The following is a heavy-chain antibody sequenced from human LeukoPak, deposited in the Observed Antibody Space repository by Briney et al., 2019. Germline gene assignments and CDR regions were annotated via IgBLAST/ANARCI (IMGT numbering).Heavy chain of an antibody. CDR1: GGSISSGGYY. Sequence: SQTLSLTCTVSGGSISSGGYYWSWIRQPPGKGLEWIGYIYHSGSTYYNPSLKSRVTISVDRSKNQFSLKLSSVTAADTAVYYCARSRMTTVPSFDYWGQGTLVTVSS. V-gene: IGHV4-30-2*01. D-gene: IGHD4-17*01. CDR3: ARSRMTTVPSFDY. CDR2: IYHSGST. J-gene: IGHJ4*02.